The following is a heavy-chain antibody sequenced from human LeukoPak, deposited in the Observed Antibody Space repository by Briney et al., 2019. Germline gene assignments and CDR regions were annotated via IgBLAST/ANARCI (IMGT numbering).Heavy chain of an antibody. CDR3: AKSCNSGNCYYNY. D-gene: IGHD2/OR15-2a*01. CDR1: GFTFSNCA. CDR2: ISGSGSST. J-gene: IGHJ4*02. V-gene: IGHV3-23*01. Sequence: GSLRLSCAASGFTFSNCAMSWVRQAPEKGLEWVSGISGSGSSTYYADSVKGRFTISRDNSENTLSLQMNSLRADDTAIYYCAKSCNSGNCYYNYWGQGTLVTVSS.